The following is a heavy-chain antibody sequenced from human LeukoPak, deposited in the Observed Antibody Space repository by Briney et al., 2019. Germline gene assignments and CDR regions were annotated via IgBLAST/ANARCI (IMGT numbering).Heavy chain of an antibody. D-gene: IGHD3-9*01. CDR2: VSFDGGIA. CDR1: GFTFSSYG. V-gene: IGHV3-30*18. Sequence: GRSLRLSCAASGFTFSSYGMQWVRQAPGKGSEWVAVVSFDGGIAYYADSVRGRFTISRDNAKNTLYLQMNSLRAEDTAVYYCAKEILTGYCLDSWGQGTLITVSS. CDR3: AKEILTGYCLDS. J-gene: IGHJ4*02.